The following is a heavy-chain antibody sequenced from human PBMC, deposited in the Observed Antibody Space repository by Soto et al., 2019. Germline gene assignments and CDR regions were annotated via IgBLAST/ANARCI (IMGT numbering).Heavy chain of an antibody. J-gene: IGHJ4*02. V-gene: IGHV3-23*04. D-gene: IGHD6-19*01. CDR1: GFTFSSYA. CDR2: SSGSGGST. CDR3: SRRSSGWYFDY. Sequence: EVQLVESGGGLVQPGGSLRLSCVASGFTFSSYAMSWVRQAPGEGLEWVSVSSGSGGSTYYADSVKGRFTISRGNSKHTLYLQINIMRAEDTAVYYGSRRSSGWYFDYWGQGTLVTVSS.